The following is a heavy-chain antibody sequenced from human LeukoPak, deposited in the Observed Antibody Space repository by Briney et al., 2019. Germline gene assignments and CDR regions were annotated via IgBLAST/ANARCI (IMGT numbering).Heavy chain of an antibody. CDR1: GFTFSSYA. Sequence: TGGSLRLSCAASGFTFSSYAMSWVRQAPGKGLEWVSAISGSGGSTYYADSVKGRFTISRDNSKNTLYLQMNSLRAEDTAVYYCAKDGRAAAGTNQTPPNWGQGTLVTVSS. D-gene: IGHD6-13*01. CDR3: AKDGRAAAGTNQTPPN. CDR2: ISGSGGST. V-gene: IGHV3-23*01. J-gene: IGHJ4*02.